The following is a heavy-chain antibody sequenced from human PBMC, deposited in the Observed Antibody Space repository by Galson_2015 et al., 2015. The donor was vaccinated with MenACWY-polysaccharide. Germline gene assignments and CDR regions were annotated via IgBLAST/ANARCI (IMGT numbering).Heavy chain of an antibody. CDR1: GYTFTSYA. V-gene: IGHV1-8*01. J-gene: IGHJ6*03. CDR2: MNTNSGNT. Sequence: SVKVSCKASGYTFTSYAINWVRQAPGQGLEWMGWMNTNSGNTGYAQKFQGRVTLTRNTSISTAYMELSSLRSEDTAVYYCARTSRRRARGYDYYYMDVWGKGTPVTVSS. CDR3: ARTSRRRARGYDYYYMDV.